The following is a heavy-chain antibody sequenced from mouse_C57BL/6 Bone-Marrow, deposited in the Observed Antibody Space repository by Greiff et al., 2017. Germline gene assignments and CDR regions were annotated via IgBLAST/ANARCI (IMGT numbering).Heavy chain of an antibody. D-gene: IGHD1-3*01. Sequence: QVQLQQPGAELVKPGASVKLSCKASGYTFTSYWMQWVKQRPGQGLEWIGEIDPSDSYTNYNQKFKGKATLTVDTSSSTAYMQLSSLTSEDSAVYFCAREVGFAYWGQGPLVTVSA. V-gene: IGHV1-50*01. CDR2: IDPSDSYT. CDR1: GYTFTSYW. J-gene: IGHJ3*01. CDR3: AREVGFAY.